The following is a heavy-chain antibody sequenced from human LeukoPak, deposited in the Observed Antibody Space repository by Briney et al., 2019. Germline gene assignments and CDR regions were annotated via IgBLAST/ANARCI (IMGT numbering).Heavy chain of an antibody. CDR3: AKSRGDTSPDY. CDR1: GFTFSSYA. CDR2: IRDRGDT. D-gene: IGHD3-16*01. J-gene: IGHJ4*02. Sequence: GGSLRLSCAASGFTFSSYAMSWVRQAPGKGLEWVSIIRDRGDTYYADSVKGRFTISRDNSKNTLYLQMNSLRAEDTAVYYCAKSRGDTSPDYWGQGTLVTVSS. V-gene: IGHV3-23*01.